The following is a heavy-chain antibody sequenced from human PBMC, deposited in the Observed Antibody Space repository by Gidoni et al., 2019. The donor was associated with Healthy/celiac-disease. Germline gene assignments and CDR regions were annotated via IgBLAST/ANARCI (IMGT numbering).Heavy chain of an antibody. CDR2: IRSKAYGGTT. V-gene: IGHV3-49*04. Sequence: SLRLSCTASGFTFGDYAMSWVRQAPGKGLEWVGFIRSKAYGGTTEYAASVKGRFTISRDDSKSIAYLQMNSLKTEDTAVYYCTREEYYYGSGTFDYWGQGTLVTVSS. CDR1: GFTFGDYA. CDR3: TREEYYYGSGTFDY. J-gene: IGHJ4*02. D-gene: IGHD3-10*01.